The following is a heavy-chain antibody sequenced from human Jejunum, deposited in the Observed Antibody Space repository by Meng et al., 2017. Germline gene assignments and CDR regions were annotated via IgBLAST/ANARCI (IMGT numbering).Heavy chain of an antibody. CDR2: IHYSGST. D-gene: IGHD3-16*01. Sequence: VPPPEWGAGLLKPSETLSLTCVCEGGSFSEYYWSWIRQPPGQGLEWIGEIHYSGSTKYNPSLKSRVTILVDTSRNQFSLKLSSVTAADTAVYYCAGGRHFAWGTDDYWGQGTLVTVSS. CDR1: GGSFSEYY. J-gene: IGHJ4*02. V-gene: IGHV4-34*01. CDR3: AGGRHFAWGTDDY.